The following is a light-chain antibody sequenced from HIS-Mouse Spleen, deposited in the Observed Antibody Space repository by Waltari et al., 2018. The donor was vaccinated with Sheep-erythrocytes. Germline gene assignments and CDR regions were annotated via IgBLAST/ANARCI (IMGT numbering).Light chain of an antibody. J-gene: IGLJ3*02. CDR3: SSYAGSNNWV. CDR1: SSDVGGYTY. CDR2: EVS. V-gene: IGLV2-8*01. Sequence: QSALTQPPSASGSPGQSVPIPCTATSSDVGGYTYVSWYQQHPGKAPKLMIYEVSKRPSGVPDRFSGSKSGNTASLTVSGLQAEDEADYYCSSYAGSNNWVFGGGTKLTVL.